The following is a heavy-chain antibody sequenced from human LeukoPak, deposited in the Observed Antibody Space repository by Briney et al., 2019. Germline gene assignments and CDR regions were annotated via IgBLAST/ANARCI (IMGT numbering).Heavy chain of an antibody. CDR2: IDTASNT. CDR1: GFTFRSYS. V-gene: IGHV3-21*06. CDR3: AKVQSDIVGAVFFSFDV. D-gene: IGHD1-26*01. J-gene: IGHJ3*01. Sequence: GGSLRLSCAASGFTFRSYSINWVRQAPGKGLEWVSSIDTASNTFYADSVKGRFIISRDNSKNSLYLQMNSLRVEDTAVYFCAKVQSDIVGAVFFSFDVWGQGTTVTVPS.